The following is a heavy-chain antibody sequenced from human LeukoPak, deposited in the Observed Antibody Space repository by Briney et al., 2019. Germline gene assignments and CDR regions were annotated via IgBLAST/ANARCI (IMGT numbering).Heavy chain of an antibody. CDR1: GGXISSGDYY. Sequence: PSQTLSLTCTVSGGXISSGDYYWSWIRQPPGKSLEWIGYIYYSGSTYYNPSLKSRVTISVDTSKNQFSLKLSSVTAADTAVYYCARVTGGCSSTSCSAGYFDYWGQGTLVTVSS. D-gene: IGHD2-2*01. J-gene: IGHJ4*02. V-gene: IGHV4-30-4*01. CDR2: IYYSGST. CDR3: ARVTGGCSSTSCSAGYFDY.